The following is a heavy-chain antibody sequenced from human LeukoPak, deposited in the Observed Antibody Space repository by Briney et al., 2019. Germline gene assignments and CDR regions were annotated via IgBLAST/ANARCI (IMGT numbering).Heavy chain of an antibody. CDR1: GYTFTSYG. CDR2: MNPNSGNT. Sequence: ASVKVSCKASGYTFTSYGINWVRQATGQGLEWMGWMNPNSGNTGYAQKFQGRVTMTRNTSISTAYMELSSLRSEDTAVYYCARGSLSPAAAGTYGWGWGYYYYYMDVWGKGTTVTISS. D-gene: IGHD6-13*01. J-gene: IGHJ6*03. CDR3: ARGSLSPAAAGTYGWGWGYYYYYMDV. V-gene: IGHV1-8*02.